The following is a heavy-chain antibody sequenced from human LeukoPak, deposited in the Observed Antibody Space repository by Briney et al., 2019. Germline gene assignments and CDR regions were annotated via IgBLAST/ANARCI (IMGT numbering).Heavy chain of an antibody. D-gene: IGHD3-10*01. J-gene: IGHJ4*02. CDR1: GFTFDDYG. V-gene: IGHV3-23*01. CDR3: AKDRAFGQFLWGNDY. Sequence: GGSLRLSCAASGFTFDDYGMSWVRLAPGKGLEWVSAISGSGGSTYYADSVKGRFTISRDNSENTLYLQMNSLRAEDTALYYCAKDRAFGQFLWGNDYWGQGTLVTVSS. CDR2: ISGSGGST.